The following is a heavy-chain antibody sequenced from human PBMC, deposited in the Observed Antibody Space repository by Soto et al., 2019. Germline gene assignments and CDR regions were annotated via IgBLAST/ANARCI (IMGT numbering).Heavy chain of an antibody. Sequence: QVHLVESGGGVAQPGRSLRLSCAASRFTFSNYGMHWVRQAPGKGLEWVAVIWYDGSHSDHADSVRGRFTISRDNSKDTLYLQMNSLRAEDTAVYYCARGSVVGGAIKTDFDYWGQGTLVTVSS. V-gene: IGHV3-33*01. CDR2: IWYDGSHS. J-gene: IGHJ4*02. D-gene: IGHD3-10*01. CDR3: ARGSVVGGAIKTDFDY. CDR1: RFTFSNYG.